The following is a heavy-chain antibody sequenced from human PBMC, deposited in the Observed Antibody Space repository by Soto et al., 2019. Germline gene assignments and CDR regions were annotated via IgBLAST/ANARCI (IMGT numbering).Heavy chain of an antibody. CDR1: GFIFSNYA. CDR2: ILAGDASR. J-gene: IGHJ4*02. Sequence: EVQLLESGGDLIQPGGSLRLSCAASGFIFSNYAMSWVRQAPGKGLEWVSAILAGDASRYYADSVKGRFTISRDNSKNMLYLQMNSLRAEDTAVYYCAKYLGSGWRSWGNWGQGILVSVSS. CDR3: AKYLGSGWRSWGN. D-gene: IGHD6-19*01. V-gene: IGHV3-23*01.